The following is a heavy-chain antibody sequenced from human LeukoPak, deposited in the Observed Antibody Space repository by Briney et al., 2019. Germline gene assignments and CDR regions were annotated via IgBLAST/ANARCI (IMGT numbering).Heavy chain of an antibody. CDR1: GFTFSSYS. D-gene: IGHD3-22*01. J-gene: IGHJ4*02. V-gene: IGHV3-48*01. Sequence: GGSLRLSCAASGFTFSSYSMNWVRQAPGKGLEWVSYISSSSSTIYYADSVKGRFTISRDNAKNSLYLQMNSLRAEDTAVCYCARDSGYYYDSSGDWGQGTLVTVSS. CDR3: ARDSGYYYDSSGD. CDR2: ISSSSSTI.